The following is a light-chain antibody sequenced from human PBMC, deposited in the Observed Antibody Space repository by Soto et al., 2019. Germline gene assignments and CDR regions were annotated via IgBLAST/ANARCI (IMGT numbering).Light chain of an antibody. J-gene: IGLJ1*01. Sequence: QSVLTQPASVSGSPGQSITISCTGTSSDVGGYNYVSWYQQHPGKAPKLMIYDVSNRPSGVSNRFSGSKSGNTASLTISGLQAEDEADYYCSSYTSSSTLFGTGNKVTVL. CDR3: SSYTSSSTL. CDR2: DVS. CDR1: SSDVGGYNY. V-gene: IGLV2-14*01.